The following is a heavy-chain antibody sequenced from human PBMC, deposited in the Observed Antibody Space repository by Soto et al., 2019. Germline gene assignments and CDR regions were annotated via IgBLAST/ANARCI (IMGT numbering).Heavy chain of an antibody. CDR1: GYSISTAYQ. V-gene: IGHV4-38-2*02. CDR2: IYETGKT. CDR3: AREVYITLFGVALSGMEY. D-gene: IGHD3-3*01. J-gene: IGHJ4*01. Sequence: SETLSLTCTVSGYSISTAYQWAWIRQPPGKGLEWIGTIYETGKTYYNPSLKSRVTISVDTSKNQFSLKLSSVTAADTAVYYCAREVYITLFGVALSGMEYWGQGNLVTVSS.